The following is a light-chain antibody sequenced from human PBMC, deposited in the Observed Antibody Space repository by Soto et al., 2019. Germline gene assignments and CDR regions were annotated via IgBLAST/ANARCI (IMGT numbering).Light chain of an antibody. J-gene: IGKJ4*01. CDR2: AAS. Sequence: SPASISAYTGARVPITCRASQGISNYLAWYQQKPGKAPKLLIYAASTLETGVPSRFSGSGSGTDFTLTISILQPEDSTTYYCQHYANLPLTFGGGT. CDR3: QHYANLPLT. CDR1: QGISNY. V-gene: IGKV1-33*01.